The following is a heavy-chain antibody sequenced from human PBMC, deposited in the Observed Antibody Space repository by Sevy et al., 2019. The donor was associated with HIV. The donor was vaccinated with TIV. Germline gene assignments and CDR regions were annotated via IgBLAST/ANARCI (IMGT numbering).Heavy chain of an antibody. CDR3: AKGPSPMITFGGVADY. D-gene: IGHD3-16*01. Sequence: GGSLRLSCAASGFTFTTYTMNWVRQAPGKGLEWVSSITSSSNYIYYADSVKGRFTISRDNSKNTLYLQMNSLRTEDTAVYYCAKGPSPMITFGGVADYWGQGTLVTVSS. CDR2: ITSSSNYI. CDR1: GFTFTTYT. V-gene: IGHV3-21*06. J-gene: IGHJ4*02.